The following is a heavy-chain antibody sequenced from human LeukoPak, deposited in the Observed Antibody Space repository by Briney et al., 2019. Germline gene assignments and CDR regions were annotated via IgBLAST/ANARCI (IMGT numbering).Heavy chain of an antibody. CDR3: ARESYCSSTSCYSDYYYYGMDV. CDR1: GYTFTSYG. J-gene: IGHJ6*02. Sequence: ASVKVSCKASGYTFTSYGISWVRQAPGQGLEWMGWISAYNGNTNYAQKLQGRVTMTTDTSTSTAYMELRSLRSDDTAVYYCARESYCSSTSCYSDYYYYGMDVWGQGTTVAVSS. V-gene: IGHV1-18*01. CDR2: ISAYNGNT. D-gene: IGHD2-2*01.